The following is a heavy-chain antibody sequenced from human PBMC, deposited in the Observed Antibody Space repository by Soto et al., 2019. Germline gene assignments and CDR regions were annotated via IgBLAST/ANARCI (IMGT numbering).Heavy chain of an antibody. CDR2: IYPSDSDT. Sequence: PGESLKISCNGSGYNFAGYWIAWVRQMPGKGLELMGIIYPSDSDTRYRPSFQGQVTISADKSISSAYLQWSSLRASDTAMYYCARGGVSTCTFDYWGQGTPVPVSS. V-gene: IGHV5-51*01. CDR1: GYNFAGYW. CDR3: ARGGVSTCTFDY. J-gene: IGHJ4*02. D-gene: IGHD3-3*01.